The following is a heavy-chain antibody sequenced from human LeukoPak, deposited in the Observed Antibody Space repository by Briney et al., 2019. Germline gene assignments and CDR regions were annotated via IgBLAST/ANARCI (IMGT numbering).Heavy chain of an antibody. V-gene: IGHV4-61*02. CDR2: TYTSGST. Sequence: SETLSLTCTVSGGSISSGSYYWSWIRQPAGKGLEWIGRTYTSGSTDYNPSLKSRVTMSVDTSKNQFSLKLSSVTAADTAVYYCARDDWGDGYKYWGQGTLVTVSS. CDR1: GGSISSGSYY. CDR3: ARDDWGDGYKY. J-gene: IGHJ4*02. D-gene: IGHD5-24*01.